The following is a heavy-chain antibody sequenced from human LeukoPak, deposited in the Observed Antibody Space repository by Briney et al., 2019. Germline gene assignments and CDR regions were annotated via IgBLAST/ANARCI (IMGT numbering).Heavy chain of an antibody. V-gene: IGHV3-21*01. J-gene: IGHJ5*02. D-gene: IGHD2-2*01. CDR1: GFTFSSYW. CDR3: ARLVGCSSTSCYAGDWFDP. Sequence: GGSLRLSCAASGFTFSSYWMSWVRQAPGKGLEWVSSISSSSSYIYYADSVKGRFTISRDNAKNSLYLQMNSLRAEDTAVYYCARLVGCSSTSCYAGDWFDPWGQGTLVTVSS. CDR2: ISSSSSYI.